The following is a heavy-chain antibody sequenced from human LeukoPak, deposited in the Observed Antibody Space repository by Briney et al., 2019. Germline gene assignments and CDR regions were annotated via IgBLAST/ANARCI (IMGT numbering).Heavy chain of an antibody. CDR2: ISAYNGNT. D-gene: IGHD3-9*01. CDR3: ARGGYDILTGYLYYMDV. V-gene: IGHV1-18*01. CDR1: GYTFNSYG. J-gene: IGHJ6*03. Sequence: ASVKVSCKASGYTFNSYGISWVRQAPGQGLEWMGWISAYNGNTNYAQKLQGRVTMTTDTSTSTAYMELRSLRSDDTAVYYCARGGYDILTGYLYYMDVWGKGTTVTVSS.